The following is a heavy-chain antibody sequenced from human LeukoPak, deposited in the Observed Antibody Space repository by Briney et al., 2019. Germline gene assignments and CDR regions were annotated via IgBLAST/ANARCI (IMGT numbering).Heavy chain of an antibody. CDR3: ARALGYCSSTSCSNWFDP. Sequence: SETLSLTCTVYGGSFSGCYWSWIRQPPGKGLEWIGEINHSGSTNYNPSLKSRVTISVDTSKNQFSLKLSSVTAADTAVYYCARALGYCSSTSCSNWFDPWGQGTLVTVSS. D-gene: IGHD2-2*01. V-gene: IGHV4-34*01. CDR1: GGSFSGCY. J-gene: IGHJ5*02. CDR2: INHSGST.